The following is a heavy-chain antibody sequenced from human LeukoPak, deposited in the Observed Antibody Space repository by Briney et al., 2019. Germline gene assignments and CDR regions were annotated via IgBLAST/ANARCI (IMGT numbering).Heavy chain of an antibody. D-gene: IGHD5-12*01. CDR2: TYSSANT. J-gene: IGHJ4*02. CDR1: GASISSYY. V-gene: IGHV4-59*01. Sequence: PSETLSLTCTVSGASISSYYWYWIRQPPGKGLEWIGYTYSSANTDSNPSLKSRVTISVDTSKSQFSLNLTSVTAADTAVYYCAREGTINDFDYWGQGILVTVSS. CDR3: AREGTINDFDY.